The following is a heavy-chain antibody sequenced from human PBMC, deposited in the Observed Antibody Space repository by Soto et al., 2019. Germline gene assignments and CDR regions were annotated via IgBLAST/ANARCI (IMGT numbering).Heavy chain of an antibody. CDR2: ISYDGSNK. CDR1: GFTFSSYG. Sequence: PAGSLRLSCAASGFTFSSYGMHWVRQAPGKGLEWVAVISYDGSNKYYADSVKGRFTISRDNSKNTLYLQMNSLRAEDTAVYYCATQRSGDSSGYYYSASASFDYWGQGTLVPVSS. J-gene: IGHJ4*02. D-gene: IGHD3-22*01. CDR3: ATQRSGDSSGYYYSASASFDY. V-gene: IGHV3-30*03.